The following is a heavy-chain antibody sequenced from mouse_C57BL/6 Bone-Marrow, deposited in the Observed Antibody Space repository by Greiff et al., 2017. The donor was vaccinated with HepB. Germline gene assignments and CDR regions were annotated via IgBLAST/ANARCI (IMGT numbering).Heavy chain of an antibody. J-gene: IGHJ2*01. CDR1: GYTFTSYG. CDR3: ARTLMVTTWNYFDY. CDR2: IYHRSGNT. Sequence: QVQLQQSGAELARPGASVKLSCKASGYTFTSYGISWVKQRTGQGLEWIGEIYHRSGNTYYNEKFKGKATLTADKSSSTAYMELRSLTSEDSAVYFCARTLMVTTWNYFDYWGQGTTLTVSS. D-gene: IGHD2-2*01. V-gene: IGHV1-81*01.